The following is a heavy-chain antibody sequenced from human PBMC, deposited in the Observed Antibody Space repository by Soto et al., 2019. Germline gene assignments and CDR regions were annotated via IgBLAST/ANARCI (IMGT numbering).Heavy chain of an antibody. Sequence: PSETLSLTCTVSGGSISTSYWSWIRQPAGRGLEWIGRIHATGNTKYSPSLKSRVTMSVDTSKNQFSLKMTSVTAADTAVYYCASAEGGSSLGGWKDKYYGMGVWGQGTTVTVSS. CDR2: IHATGNT. CDR3: ASAEGGSSLGGWKDKYYGMGV. J-gene: IGHJ6*02. CDR1: GGSISTSY. V-gene: IGHV4-4*07. D-gene: IGHD1-1*01.